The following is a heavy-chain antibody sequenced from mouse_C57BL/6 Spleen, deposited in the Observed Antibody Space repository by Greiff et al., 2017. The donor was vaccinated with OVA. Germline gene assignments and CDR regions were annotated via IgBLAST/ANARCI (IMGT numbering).Heavy chain of an antibody. J-gene: IGHJ1*03. CDR1: GYTFTGYW. CDR3: ARGPFPQYASGYGYFDV. CDR2: ILPGSGST. V-gene: IGHV1-9*01. Sequence: VQLQQSGAELMKPGASVKLSCKATGYTFTGYWIEWVKQRPGHGLEWIGEILPGSGSTNYNEKFKGKATFTADTSSNTAYLQLSSLTTEDSAIYYCARGPFPQYASGYGYFDVWGTGTTVTVSS. D-gene: IGHD6-2*01.